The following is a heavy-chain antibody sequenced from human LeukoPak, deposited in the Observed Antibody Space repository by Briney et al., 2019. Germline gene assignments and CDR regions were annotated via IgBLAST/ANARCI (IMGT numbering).Heavy chain of an antibody. J-gene: IGHJ4*02. V-gene: IGHV1-2*02. CDR3: ARGVFGKSLES. Sequence: ASVQVSCKASGHTFTGYYVYWVRQAPGQGLEWMGWMNPNVGGANFPQKFQGRVTVTSDPAISAAYMELRRLRSDDTAVYYCARGVFGKSLESWGQGTLVTVSS. CDR1: GHTFTGYY. D-gene: IGHD3-10*02. CDR2: MNPNVGGA.